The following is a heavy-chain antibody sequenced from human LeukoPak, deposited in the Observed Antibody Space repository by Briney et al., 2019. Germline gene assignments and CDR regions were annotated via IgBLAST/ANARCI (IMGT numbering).Heavy chain of an antibody. Sequence: PSETLSLTCTVSGGSISSSSYYWGWIRQPPGKGLEWIGRIYYSGSTYYNPSRKSRVTISVDTSKNQFSLKLSSVTAADAAVYYCARAKYCSSTSCYPWGNWFDPWGQGTLVTVSS. CDR3: ARAKYCSSTSCYPWGNWFDP. CDR1: GGSISSSSYY. D-gene: IGHD2-2*01. J-gene: IGHJ5*02. V-gene: IGHV4-39*01. CDR2: IYYSGST.